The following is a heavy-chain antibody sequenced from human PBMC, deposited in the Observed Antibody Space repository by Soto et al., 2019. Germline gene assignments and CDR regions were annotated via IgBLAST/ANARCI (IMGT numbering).Heavy chain of an antibody. CDR3: AKDRERLLIDY. J-gene: IGHJ4*02. CDR2: ISYDGSNK. V-gene: IGHV3-30*18. CDR1: GFTFSSYG. D-gene: IGHD4-17*01. Sequence: GGSLRLSCAASGFTFSSYGMHWVRQAPGKGLEWVAVISYDGSNKYYADSVKGRFTISRDNSKNTLYLQMNSLRAEDTAVYYCAKDRERLLIDYWGQGTLVTVSS.